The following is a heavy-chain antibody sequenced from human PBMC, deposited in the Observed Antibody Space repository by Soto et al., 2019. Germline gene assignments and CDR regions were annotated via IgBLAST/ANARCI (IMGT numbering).Heavy chain of an antibody. J-gene: IGHJ6*02. CDR3: ARVFRIAVQGMDV. D-gene: IGHD6-13*01. CDR1: GFTFSSYE. CDR2: ISSSGGTI. Sequence: GGPLRLSCAASGFTFSSYEMNWVRQAPGKGLEWVSYISSSGGTIYYADSVKGRFTISRDNAKNSLYLQMNSLKAEDTAVYYFARVFRIAVQGMDVWGQGTTVTVSS. V-gene: IGHV3-48*03.